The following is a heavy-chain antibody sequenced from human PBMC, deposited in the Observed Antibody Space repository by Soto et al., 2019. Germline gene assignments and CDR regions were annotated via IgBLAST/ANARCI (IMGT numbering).Heavy chain of an antibody. CDR2: RSYDGSNK. Sequence: QVQLVESGGGVVQPGRSLRLSCAASGFTFSSYGMHWVRQAPGKGLELVAVRSYDGSNKYYADSVKGQFTISRDNSKNALYQKMTSLRAEDTAVYYCAKDRQPGSSVYYYYVMDDWGQGTTVTVS. J-gene: IGHJ6*02. D-gene: IGHD3-10*01. CDR1: GFTFSSYG. V-gene: IGHV3-30*18. CDR3: AKDRQPGSSVYYYYVMDD.